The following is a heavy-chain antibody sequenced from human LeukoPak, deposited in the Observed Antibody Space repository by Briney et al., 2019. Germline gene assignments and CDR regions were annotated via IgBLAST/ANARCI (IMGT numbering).Heavy chain of an antibody. CDR1: GGSFSGYY. CDR3: ASCSGSHYKGWFDP. J-gene: IGHJ5*02. CDR2: INHSGST. D-gene: IGHD3-10*02. V-gene: IGHV4-34*01. Sequence: SETLSLTCAVYGGSFSGYYWSWIRQPPGKGLEWIGEINHSGSTNYNPSLKSRVTISVDTSKNQFSLKLSSVTAADTAVYYCASCSGSHYKGWFDPWGQGTLVTVSS.